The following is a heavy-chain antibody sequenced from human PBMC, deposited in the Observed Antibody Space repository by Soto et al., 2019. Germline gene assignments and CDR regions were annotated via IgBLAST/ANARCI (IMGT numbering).Heavy chain of an antibody. J-gene: IGHJ4*02. V-gene: IGHV4-59*08. CDR3: ASHYGDGYDYLDY. D-gene: IGHD5-12*01. CDR1: GWSISSYY. CDR2: IYYRANP. Sequence: QVQLQESGPGLVKPSETLSLTCTVSGWSISSYYWSWIRQPPGKGLEWIGYIYYRANPNYNPSLKSRVTISQDTSKNQFSLKLRSVTAADTAVYYCASHYGDGYDYLDYWGQGTLVTVSS.